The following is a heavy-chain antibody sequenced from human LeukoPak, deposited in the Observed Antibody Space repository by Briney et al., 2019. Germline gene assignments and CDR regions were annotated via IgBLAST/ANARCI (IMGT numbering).Heavy chain of an antibody. CDR2: IIPMFGTA. D-gene: IGHD7-27*01. J-gene: IGHJ4*02. CDR1: GGTFSNYA. V-gene: IGHV1-69*13. Sequence: SSVKVSCKASGGTFSNYAISWVRQAPGQGLEWMGGIIPMFGTANYAQKFQGRVTITADESTSTAYMELSSLRSEDTAVYYCAREGVDTANWAFLFDYWGQGTLVTVSS. CDR3: AREGVDTANWAFLFDY.